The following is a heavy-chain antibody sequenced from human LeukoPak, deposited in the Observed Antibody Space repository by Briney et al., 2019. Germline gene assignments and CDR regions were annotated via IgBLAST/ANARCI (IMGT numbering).Heavy chain of an antibody. Sequence: PGGSLRLSCAASRGFTFSSNWRYWVRQAPGKGLVWVSRVNSDGSDTAYADSVKGRFTISRDNVNNILHLQMNSLRAEDTAVYYCVRNNWNSVYYGMDVWGQGTTVTVSS. CDR2: VNSDGSDT. V-gene: IGHV3-74*01. J-gene: IGHJ6*02. CDR1: RGFTFSSNW. CDR3: VRNNWNSVYYGMDV. D-gene: IGHD1-7*01.